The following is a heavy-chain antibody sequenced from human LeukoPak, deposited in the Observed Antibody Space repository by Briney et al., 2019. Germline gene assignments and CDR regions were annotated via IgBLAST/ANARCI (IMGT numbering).Heavy chain of an antibody. J-gene: IGHJ4*02. CDR3: ARGRYYYGSGSYSEFDY. Sequence: SSETLSLTCTVSGGSISSSSYYWGWIRQPPGKGLEWIGSIYYSGSTYYNPSLKSRVTISVDTSKNQFSLKLSSVTAADTAVYYCARGRYYYGSGSYSEFDYWGQGTLVTVSS. CDR2: IYYSGST. V-gene: IGHV4-39*01. D-gene: IGHD3-10*01. CDR1: GGSISSSSYY.